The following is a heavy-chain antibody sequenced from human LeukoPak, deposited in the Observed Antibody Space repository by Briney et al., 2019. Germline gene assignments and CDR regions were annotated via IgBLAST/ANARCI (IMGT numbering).Heavy chain of an antibody. CDR1: GFTFSSYW. V-gene: IGHV3-21*01. CDR3: ARVPVLFFPYSSGWYSDY. CDR2: ISSSSSYV. D-gene: IGHD6-19*01. Sequence: PGGSLRLSCAASGFTFSSYWMNWVRQAPGKGLEWVSSISSSSSYVYYADSVKGRLTISRDNAKNSLYLQMNSLRAGDTAVYYCARVPVLFFPYSSGWYSDYWGQGTLVTVSS. J-gene: IGHJ4*02.